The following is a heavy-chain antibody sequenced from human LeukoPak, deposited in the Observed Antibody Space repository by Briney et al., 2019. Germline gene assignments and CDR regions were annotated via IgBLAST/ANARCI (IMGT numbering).Heavy chain of an antibody. D-gene: IGHD2-15*01. V-gene: IGHV4-34*01. Sequence: SETLSLTCAVYGGSFSGYYWSWIRQPPGKGLEWIGEINHSGSTNYNPSLKSRVTISVDTSKNQFSLKLSSVTAADTAVYYCARSLPLRCSGGSCYTVGKARPAFDIWGQGTMVTVSS. CDR2: INHSGST. CDR1: GGSFSGYY. J-gene: IGHJ3*02. CDR3: ARSLPLRCSGGSCYTVGKARPAFDI.